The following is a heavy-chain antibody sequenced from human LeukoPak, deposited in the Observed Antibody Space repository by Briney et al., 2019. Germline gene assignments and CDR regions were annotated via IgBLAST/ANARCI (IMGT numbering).Heavy chain of an antibody. J-gene: IGHJ4*02. V-gene: IGHV3-23*01. CDR2: ISGSGGST. Sequence: GGSLRLSCAASGVSFRTYGMSWVRQAPGKGLEWVSAISGSGGSTYYADSVKGRFTISRDNSKNTLYLQMNSLRAEDTAVYYCAKGGLYYDYVWGSYRFDYWGQGTLVTVSS. CDR1: GVSFRTYG. D-gene: IGHD3-16*02. CDR3: AKGGLYYDYVWGSYRFDY.